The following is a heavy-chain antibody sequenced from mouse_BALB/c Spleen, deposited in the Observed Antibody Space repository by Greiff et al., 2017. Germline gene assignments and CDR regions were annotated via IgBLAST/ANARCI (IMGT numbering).Heavy chain of an antibody. CDR1: GYSITSDYA. CDR2: ISYSGST. V-gene: IGHV3-2*02. CDR3: ARSLTGTSFDY. Sequence: EVHLVESGPGLVKPSQSLSLTCTVTGYSITSDYAWNWIRQFPGNKLEWMGYISYSGSTSYNPSLKSRISITRDTSKNQFFLQLNSVTTEDTATYYCARSLTGTSFDYWGQGTTLTVSS. J-gene: IGHJ2*01. D-gene: IGHD4-1*01.